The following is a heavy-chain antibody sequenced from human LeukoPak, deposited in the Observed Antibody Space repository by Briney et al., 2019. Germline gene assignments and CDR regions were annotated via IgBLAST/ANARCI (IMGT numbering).Heavy chain of an antibody. D-gene: IGHD3-3*01. Sequence: SVKVPCKASGGTFSSYAISWVRQAPGQGLEWMGGIIPVFGTANYAQKFQGRVTITTDESTSTAYMELSSLRSEDTAVYYCARDAFTIFGVVAPGGWFDPWGQGTLVTVSS. CDR2: IIPVFGTA. CDR3: ARDAFTIFGVVAPGGWFDP. CDR1: GGTFSSYA. J-gene: IGHJ5*02. V-gene: IGHV1-69*05.